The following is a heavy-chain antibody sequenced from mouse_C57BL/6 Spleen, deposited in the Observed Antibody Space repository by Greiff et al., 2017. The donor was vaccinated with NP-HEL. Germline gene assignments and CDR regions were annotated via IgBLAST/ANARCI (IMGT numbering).Heavy chain of an antibody. CDR3: ARRGYYYGSSWDY. V-gene: IGHV1-50*01. CDR2: IDPSDSYT. J-gene: IGHJ2*01. D-gene: IGHD1-1*01. Sequence: QVQLQQPGAELVKPGASVKLSCKASGYTFTSYWMQWVKQRPGQGLEWIGEIDPSDSYTNYNQKFKGKATLTVDTSSSTAYMQLSSLTSEDSAVYYCARRGYYYGSSWDYWGQGTTLTVSS. CDR1: GYTFTSYW.